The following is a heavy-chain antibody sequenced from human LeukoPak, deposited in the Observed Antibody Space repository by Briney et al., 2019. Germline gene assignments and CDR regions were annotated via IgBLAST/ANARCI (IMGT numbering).Heavy chain of an antibody. CDR1: GFPFSSYG. J-gene: IGHJ5*02. Sequence: GGSLRLSCAASGFPFSSYGIHWVRQAPGKGLEWVAFIRHDGSYRYYADPVKGRFTISRDNSKITMYLQMNSLRAEDTAVYYCARGITAVVDNWFDPWGQGTLVTVSS. CDR2: IRHDGSYR. CDR3: ARGITAVVDNWFDP. V-gene: IGHV3-30*02. D-gene: IGHD6-13*01.